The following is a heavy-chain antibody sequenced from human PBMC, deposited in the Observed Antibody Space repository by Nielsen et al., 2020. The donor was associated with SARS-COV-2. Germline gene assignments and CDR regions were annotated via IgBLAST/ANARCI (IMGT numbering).Heavy chain of an antibody. CDR3: ARVSAAGMRAYYYYYGMDV. Sequence: WIRQPPGKGLEWVSVIYSGGSTYYADSVKGRFTVSRDNSKNTLYLQMNSLRAEDTAVYYCARVSAAGMRAYYYYYGMDVWGQGTTVTVSS. V-gene: IGHV3-53*01. J-gene: IGHJ6*02. CDR2: IYSGGST. D-gene: IGHD6-13*01.